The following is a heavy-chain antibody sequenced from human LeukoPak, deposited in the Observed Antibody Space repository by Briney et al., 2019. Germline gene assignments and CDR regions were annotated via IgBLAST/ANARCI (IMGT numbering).Heavy chain of an antibody. V-gene: IGHV4-4*07. CDR1: GGSISSYY. CDR2: IYTSGST. Sequence: PSETVSLTCTVSGGSISSYYWSWIRQPAGKGLEWIGRIYTSGSTNYNPSLKSRVTISVDKSKNQFSLKLSSVTAADTAVYYCARGEYSYGFLDYFDYWGQGTLVSLSS. J-gene: IGHJ4*02. CDR3: ARGEYSYGFLDYFDY. D-gene: IGHD5-18*01.